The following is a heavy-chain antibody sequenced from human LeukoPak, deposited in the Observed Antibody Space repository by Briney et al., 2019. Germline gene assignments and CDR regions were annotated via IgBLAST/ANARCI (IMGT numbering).Heavy chain of an antibody. V-gene: IGHV2-70*01. D-gene: IGHD1-7*01. CDR1: GFSLSTSGMC. CDR3: ARAIRITGTTDRFDP. Sequence: SGPTLVNPTQTLTLTCTFSGFSLSTSGMCVSWIRQPPGKALEWLALIDWADDKYYSTSQKTRLTISKDTSKNQVVLTMTNMDPLDTATYYCARAIRITGTTDRFDPWGQGTLVTVSS. J-gene: IGHJ5*02. CDR2: IDWADDK.